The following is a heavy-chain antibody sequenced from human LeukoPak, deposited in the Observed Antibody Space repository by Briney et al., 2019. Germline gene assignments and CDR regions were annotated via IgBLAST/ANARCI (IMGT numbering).Heavy chain of an antibody. Sequence: SETLSLTCTVSGGSISSYYWSWVRQPPGKGLEWIGYIYYSGSTNYNPSLKSRVTISVDTSKNQFSLKLSSVTAADTAVYYCARGQDYYYYYMDVWGKGTTVTVSS. J-gene: IGHJ6*03. CDR3: ARGQDYYYYYMDV. CDR2: IYYSGST. CDR1: GGSISSYY. V-gene: IGHV4-59*01.